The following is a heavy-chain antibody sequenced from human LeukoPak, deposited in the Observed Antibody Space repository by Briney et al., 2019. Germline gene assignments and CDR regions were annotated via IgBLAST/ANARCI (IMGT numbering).Heavy chain of an antibody. J-gene: IGHJ4*02. CDR3: ARERSNYYDSSPYYFDY. CDR2: IYSGGST. V-gene: IGHV3-53*01. Sequence: GGSLRLSCAASGFTVSSNYMSWVRQAPGKGLEWVSVIYSGGSTYYADSVKGRFTISRDNSKNTLYLQMNSLRAEDTAVYYCARERSNYYDSSPYYFDYWGQGTLVTVSS. D-gene: IGHD3-22*01. CDR1: GFTVSSNY.